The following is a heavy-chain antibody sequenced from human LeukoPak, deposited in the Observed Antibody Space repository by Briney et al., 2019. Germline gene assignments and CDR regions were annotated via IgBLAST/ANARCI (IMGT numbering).Heavy chain of an antibody. CDR1: GGSISSGSYY. CDR2: IYTSGST. V-gene: IGHV4-61*02. Sequence: KASQTLSLTCTVSGGSISSGSYYWSWIRQPAGKGLEWIGRIYTSGSTNYNPSLKSRVTISVDTSKNQFSLKLSSVTAADTAVYYCARGPYGSGSYYIARLFFDYWGQGTLVTVSS. CDR3: ARGPYGSGSYYIARLFFDY. J-gene: IGHJ4*02. D-gene: IGHD3-10*01.